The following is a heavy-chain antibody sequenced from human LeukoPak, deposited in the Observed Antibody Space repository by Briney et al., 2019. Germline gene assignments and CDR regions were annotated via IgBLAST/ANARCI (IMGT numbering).Heavy chain of an antibody. CDR3: ARALWSGENENWFDP. D-gene: IGHD3-10*01. V-gene: IGHV4-59*01. J-gene: IGHJ5*02. Sequence: PSETLSLTCTVSGGSISSYYWSWIRQPPGKGLEWIGYIYYSGSTNYNPSLKSRVTISVDTSKNQFSLKLSSVTAADTAVYYCARALWSGENENWFDPWGQGTLVTVSS. CDR2: IYYSGST. CDR1: GGSISSYY.